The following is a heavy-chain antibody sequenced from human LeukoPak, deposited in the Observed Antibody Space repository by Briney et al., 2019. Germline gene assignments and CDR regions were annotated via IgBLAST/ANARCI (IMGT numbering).Heavy chain of an antibody. CDR1: GGSVSSGSYY. Sequence: SETLSLTCTVSGGSVSSGSYYWSWIRQPPGKGLEWIGYIYYSGSTNYNPSLKSRVTISVDTSKNQFSLKLSSVTAADTAVYYCARRTYSSGWSKFDYWGQGTLVTVSS. V-gene: IGHV4-61*01. J-gene: IGHJ4*02. CDR2: IYYSGST. D-gene: IGHD6-19*01. CDR3: ARRTYSSGWSKFDY.